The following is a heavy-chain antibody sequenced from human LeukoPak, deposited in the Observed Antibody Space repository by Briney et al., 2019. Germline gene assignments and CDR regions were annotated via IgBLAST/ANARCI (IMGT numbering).Heavy chain of an antibody. V-gene: IGHV5-51*01. Sequence: GESLKISCKGSGYLFSSYWIAWVRQMPGKGLEWMGIIYAGDSDTRYSPSFLGQVTISADKSISTAYLQWSSLKASDTAMYYCARTGITTNWSDPWGQGTLVIVSS. CDR3: ARTGITTNWSDP. CDR1: GYLFSSYW. CDR2: IYAGDSDT. J-gene: IGHJ5*02. D-gene: IGHD1-14*01.